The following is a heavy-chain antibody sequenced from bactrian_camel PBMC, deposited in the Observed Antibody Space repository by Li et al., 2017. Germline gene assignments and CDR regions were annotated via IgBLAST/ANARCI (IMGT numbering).Heavy chain of an antibody. CDR2: LASDGST. V-gene: IGHV3S57*01. CDR3: AVGYSGSCTASRIADYSY. CDR1: GHTGRMYC. J-gene: IGHJ4*01. D-gene: IGHD2*01. Sequence: QVQLVESGGGLVQAGGSLRLSCGSSSGHTGRMYCMAWFRLAPGKEREGVVALASDGSTWYADSVKGRFTISKDDLKDTLYLQMTSLKPEDTAMYYCAVGYSGSCTASRIADYSYWGQGTQVTVS.